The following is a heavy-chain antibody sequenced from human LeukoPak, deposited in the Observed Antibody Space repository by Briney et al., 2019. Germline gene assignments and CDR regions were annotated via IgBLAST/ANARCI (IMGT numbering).Heavy chain of an antibody. CDR1: GFTFSSYD. CDR2: IGTAGDT. V-gene: IGHV3-13*01. Sequence: PGGSLRLSCAASGFTFSSYDMHWVRQATGKGLEWVSAIGTAGDTYYPGSAKGRFTISRENAKNSLYLQMNSLRAGDTAVYYCARGLNYYGSGSYPYYFDYWGQGTLVTVSS. J-gene: IGHJ4*02. CDR3: ARGLNYYGSGSYPYYFDY. D-gene: IGHD3-10*01.